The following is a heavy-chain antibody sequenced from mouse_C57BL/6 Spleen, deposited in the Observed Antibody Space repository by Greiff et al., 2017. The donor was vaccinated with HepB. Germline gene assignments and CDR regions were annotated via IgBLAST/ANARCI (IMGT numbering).Heavy chain of an antibody. CDR1: GFNIKDYY. Sequence: VQLKQSGAELVRPGASVKLSCTASGFNIKDYYMHWVKQRPEQGLEWIGRIDPEDGDTEYAPKFQGKATMTADTSSNTAYLQLSSLTSEDAAVYCCTTPDGGSYGWYFDVWGTGTTVTVSS. D-gene: IGHD1-1*02. V-gene: IGHV14-1*01. CDR2: IDPEDGDT. CDR3: TTPDGGSYGWYFDV. J-gene: IGHJ1*03.